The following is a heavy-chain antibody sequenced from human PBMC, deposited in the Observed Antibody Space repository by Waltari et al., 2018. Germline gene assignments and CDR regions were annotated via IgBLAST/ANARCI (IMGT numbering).Heavy chain of an antibody. Sequence: EVQLVESGGGLVQPGGSLRLSCAASGFTLSSYWMSWVRQAPGKGLEWVANIKQDGSEKYYVDSVKGRFTISRDNAKNSLYLQMNSLRAEDTAVYYCASGSSGWYGLYYFDYWGQGTLVTVSS. CDR2: IKQDGSEK. V-gene: IGHV3-7*01. J-gene: IGHJ4*02. D-gene: IGHD6-19*01. CDR1: GFTLSSYW. CDR3: ASGSSGWYGLYYFDY.